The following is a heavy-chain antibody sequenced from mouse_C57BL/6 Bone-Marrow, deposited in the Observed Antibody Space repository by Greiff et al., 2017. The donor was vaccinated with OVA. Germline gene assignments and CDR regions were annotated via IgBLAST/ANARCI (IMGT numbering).Heavy chain of an antibody. CDR3: TTFYYDDDWFAY. CDR1: GFNIKDDY. J-gene: IGHJ3*01. CDR2: IDPENGDT. V-gene: IGHV14-4*01. Sequence: VQLQQSGAELVRPGASVKLSCTASGFNIKDDYMHWVKQRPEQGLECIGWIDPENGDTEYASKFQGKATITAYTSSNTAYLQLSSLTSEDTAVYYCTTFYYDDDWFAYWGQGTLVTVSA. D-gene: IGHD2-4*01.